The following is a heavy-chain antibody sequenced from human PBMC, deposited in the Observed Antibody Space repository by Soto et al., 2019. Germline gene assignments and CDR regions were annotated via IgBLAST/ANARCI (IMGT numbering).Heavy chain of an antibody. CDR1: GFIFDDYA. CDR2: ISWHSGTV. J-gene: IGHJ5*02. V-gene: IGHV3-9*01. CDR3: AKDQSGTPFLNWFDP. Sequence: GGSLRLSCAASGFIFDDYAMHWVRQAPGKGLEWVSSISWHSGTVDYADSVKGRFTISRDNAKNSLYLQMNSLRAEDTALYYCAKDQSGTPFLNWFDPWGQGTLVTVSS. D-gene: IGHD1-7*01.